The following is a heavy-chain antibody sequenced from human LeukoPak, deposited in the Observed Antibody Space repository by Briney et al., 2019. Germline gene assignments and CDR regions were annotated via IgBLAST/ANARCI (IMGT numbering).Heavy chain of an antibody. Sequence: GGSLRLSCAASGFTFSSYWMHWVRQAPGKGLVWVSRINSDGSSTSYADSVKGRFTISRDNAKNTLYLQMNSLRADDTAIYYCAKGASGYYGDYWGQGTLVTVSP. D-gene: IGHD3-22*01. CDR2: INSDGSST. V-gene: IGHV3-74*01. J-gene: IGHJ4*02. CDR3: AKGASGYYGDY. CDR1: GFTFSSYW.